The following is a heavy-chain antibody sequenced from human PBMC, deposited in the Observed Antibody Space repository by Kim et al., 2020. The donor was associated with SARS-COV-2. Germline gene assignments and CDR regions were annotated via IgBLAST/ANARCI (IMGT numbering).Heavy chain of an antibody. J-gene: IGHJ6*02. V-gene: IGHV4-34*01. D-gene: IGHD6-13*01. Sequence: RVTISVDTSKNQFSLKLSSVTAADTAVYYCARFADSSSWQRPYYYYGMDVWGQGTTVTVSS. CDR3: ARFADSSSWQRPYYYYGMDV.